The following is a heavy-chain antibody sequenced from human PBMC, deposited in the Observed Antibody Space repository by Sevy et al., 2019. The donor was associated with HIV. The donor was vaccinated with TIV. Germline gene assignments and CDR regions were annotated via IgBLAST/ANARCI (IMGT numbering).Heavy chain of an antibody. J-gene: IGHJ4*02. CDR1: GGSISSGGYY. CDR3: ARVVTMVRGVITQYFDY. V-gene: IGHV4-31*03. CDR2: IYYSGTT. Sequence: SETLSLTCTVSGGSISSGGYYWSWIRQPPGKGLGWIGYIYYSGTTYYNPSLKCRVTISVDTSKNQFSLKLSSVTAADTAVYYCARVVTMVRGVITQYFDYWGQGTLVTVSS. D-gene: IGHD3-10*01.